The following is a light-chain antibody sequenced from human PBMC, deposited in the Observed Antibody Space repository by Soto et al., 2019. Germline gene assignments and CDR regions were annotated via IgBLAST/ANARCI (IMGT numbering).Light chain of an antibody. CDR2: VNSDGSH. V-gene: IGLV4-69*01. CDR3: QTWGTGWV. Sequence: QSVLTQSPSASASLGASVKLTCTLSSGHSSYAIAWHQQQPEKGPRYLMKVNSDGSHNKGDRIPDRFSGSSSGTERYLTISSLQSEDEADYYCQTWGTGWVFGGGTKLTVL. J-gene: IGLJ3*02. CDR1: SGHSSYA.